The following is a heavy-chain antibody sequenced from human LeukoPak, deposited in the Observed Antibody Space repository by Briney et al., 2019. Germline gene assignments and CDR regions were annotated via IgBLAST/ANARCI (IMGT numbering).Heavy chain of an antibody. Sequence: ASVKVSCKASGYTFTGYYMHWVRQAPGQGLEWMGWINPNSGGTNYALKFQGRVTMTRDTSISTAYMELSRLRSDDTAVYYCARDLLVRYFDWSPPVDWGQGTLVTVSS. V-gene: IGHV1-2*02. D-gene: IGHD3-9*01. J-gene: IGHJ4*02. CDR2: INPNSGGT. CDR1: GYTFTGYY. CDR3: ARDLLVRYFDWSPPVD.